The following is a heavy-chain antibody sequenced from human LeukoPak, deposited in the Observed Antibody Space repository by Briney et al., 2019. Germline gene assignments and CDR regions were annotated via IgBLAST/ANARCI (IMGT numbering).Heavy chain of an antibody. D-gene: IGHD5-12*01. CDR2: ISRSSSYI. V-gene: IGHV3-21*01. Sequence: GGSLRLSCAASGFTFSSYSMNWVRQAPGKGLEWVSSISRSSSYIYYADSVKGRFTISRDNAKNSLYLQMNSLRAEDTAVYYCARGNRAGYSGYGVYYYYGMDVWGQGTTVTVSS. J-gene: IGHJ6*02. CDR3: ARGNRAGYSGYGVYYYYGMDV. CDR1: GFTFSSYS.